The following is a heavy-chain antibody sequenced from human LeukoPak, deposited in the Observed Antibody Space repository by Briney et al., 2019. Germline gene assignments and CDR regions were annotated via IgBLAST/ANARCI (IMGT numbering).Heavy chain of an antibody. CDR1: GFTFSDYY. Sequence: GGSLRLSCAASGFTFSDYYMNWVRQAPGKGLEWVSSISSSSSYIYYADSVKGRFTISRDNAKNSLYLQMNSLRAEDTAVYYCASSASEWFGELNYWGQGTLVTVSS. CDR2: ISSSSSYI. D-gene: IGHD3-10*01. J-gene: IGHJ4*02. CDR3: ASSASEWFGELNY. V-gene: IGHV3-21*01.